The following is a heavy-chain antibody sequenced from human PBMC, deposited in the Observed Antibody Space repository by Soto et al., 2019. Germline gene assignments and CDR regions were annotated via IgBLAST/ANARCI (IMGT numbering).Heavy chain of an antibody. CDR1: GGSFSDFA. V-gene: IGHV1-69*01. D-gene: IGHD2-15*01. J-gene: IGHJ4*02. Sequence: QVQLAQSGAEMTKPGSSVKVSCRASGGSFSDFAFSWVRQAPGQGLGWMGGIIPMFAATKYAQRLQDRVTITADESTNAVYLALNSLRSKDTAIYYCARGAIVAVPAALSSYHDYTNYRFDSWGQGTLVTVSS. CDR3: ARGAIVAVPAALSSYHDYTNYRFDS. CDR2: IIPMFAAT.